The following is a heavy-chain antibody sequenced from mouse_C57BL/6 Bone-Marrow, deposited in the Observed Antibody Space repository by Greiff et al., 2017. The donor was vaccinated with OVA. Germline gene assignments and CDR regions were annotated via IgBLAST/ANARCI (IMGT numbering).Heavy chain of an antibody. CDR3: TRGEGGTWFAY. CDR1: GFTFSSYA. V-gene: IGHV5-9-1*02. J-gene: IGHJ3*01. CDR2: ISSGGDYI. Sequence: EVQLVESGAGLVKPGGSLKLSCAASGFTFSSYAMSWVRQTPEKRLEWVAYISSGGDYIYYADTVKGRFTFSRANARNTLYLQMSSLKSEDTAMYYCTRGEGGTWFAYWGQGTLVTVSA.